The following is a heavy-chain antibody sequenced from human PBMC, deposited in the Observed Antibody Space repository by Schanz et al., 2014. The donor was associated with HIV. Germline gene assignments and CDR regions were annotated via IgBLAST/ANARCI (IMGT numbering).Heavy chain of an antibody. J-gene: IGHJ4*02. CDR2: ISGSDDST. CDR3: AKDLHILTGYFRY. V-gene: IGHV3-23*04. D-gene: IGHD3-9*01. CDR1: GFTFDDYA. Sequence: EVQLVESGGGLVQPGMSLRLSCAASGFTFDDYAMHWVRQVPGKGLEWVSGISGSDDSTYYADSVKGRFTISRDNSKNTLYLQMNSLRAEDTAVYYCAKDLHILTGYFRYWGQGTLVTVSS.